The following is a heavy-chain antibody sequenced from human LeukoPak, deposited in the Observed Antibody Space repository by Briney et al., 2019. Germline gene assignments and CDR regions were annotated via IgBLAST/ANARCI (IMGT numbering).Heavy chain of an antibody. D-gene: IGHD3-22*01. CDR3: AKDFYDSSGSRYDY. CDR1: GITFSSYS. J-gene: IGHJ4*02. Sequence: PGGSLRLSCGASGITFSSYSMNWVRQAPGKGLEWVSAISGSGGSTYYADSVKGRFTISRDNSKNTLFMQMNSLRAEDTAVYYCAKDFYDSSGSRYDYWGQGTLVTVSS. V-gene: IGHV3-23*01. CDR2: ISGSGGST.